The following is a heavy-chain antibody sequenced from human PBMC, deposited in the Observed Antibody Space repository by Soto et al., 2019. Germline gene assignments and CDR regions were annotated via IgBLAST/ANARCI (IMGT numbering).Heavy chain of an antibody. Sequence: QVQLVQSGAEVKKPGSSVQVSCKASGYTFTSYDINGVRHATGQGLEWMGWMNPISGNTGYAQKYQGRVTMTRNTSISTAYMELSSLRSEDTAVYYCARGLGIGSNWFDPWGPGTLVTVSS. CDR2: MNPISGNT. J-gene: IGHJ5*02. CDR1: GYTFTSYD. D-gene: IGHD2-21*01. V-gene: IGHV1-8*01. CDR3: ARGLGIGSNWFDP.